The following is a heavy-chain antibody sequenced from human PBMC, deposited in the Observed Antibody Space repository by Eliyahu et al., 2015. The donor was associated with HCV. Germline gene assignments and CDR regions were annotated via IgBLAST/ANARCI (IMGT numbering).Heavy chain of an antibody. CDR3: ATGGTEDY. D-gene: IGHD2-8*02. CDR2: ISSDGSNK. CDR1: KFTFTSYP. J-gene: IGHJ4*02. V-gene: IGHV3-30-3*01. Sequence: QVQLVESGGGVVQPGRSLRLSCXVSKFTFTSYPMHWVRQAPGKGLEWVAVISSDGSNKYYADSVKGRFTISRDNSKNTLNLQMTSLRPEDTAVYYCATGGTEDYWGPGTLVTVSS.